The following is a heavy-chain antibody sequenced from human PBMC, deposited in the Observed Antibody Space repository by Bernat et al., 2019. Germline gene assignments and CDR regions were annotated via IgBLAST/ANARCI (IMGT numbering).Heavy chain of an antibody. D-gene: IGHD3-9*01. V-gene: IGHV3-23*01. Sequence: EVQLLESGGGLVQPGGSLRLSCAASGFTFSSYAMSWVRQAPGKGLEWVSAISGSGGSTSYADSVKGRFTISRDNSKNTLYLQMNSLRAEDTAVYYCAKGRGYYDIMTGYYTPQWYFDYWGQGALVTVSS. J-gene: IGHJ4*02. CDR1: GFTFSSYA. CDR3: AKGRGYYDIMTGYYTPQWYFDY. CDR2: ISGSGGST.